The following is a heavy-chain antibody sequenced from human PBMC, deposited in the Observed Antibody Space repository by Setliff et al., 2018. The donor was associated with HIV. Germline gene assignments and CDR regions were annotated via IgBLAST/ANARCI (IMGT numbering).Heavy chain of an antibody. Sequence: GGSLRLSCAASGFTLSRYWMIWVRQAPGKGLEWLSYISSSSRTIYYADSVKGRFTISRDNAKNSLYLQMNSLRAEDTAVYYCARDGGMGVYYMDVWGKGTTVTVS. J-gene: IGHJ6*03. CDR3: ARDGGMGVYYMDV. D-gene: IGHD1-26*01. CDR1: GFTLSRYW. V-gene: IGHV3-48*01. CDR2: ISSSSRTI.